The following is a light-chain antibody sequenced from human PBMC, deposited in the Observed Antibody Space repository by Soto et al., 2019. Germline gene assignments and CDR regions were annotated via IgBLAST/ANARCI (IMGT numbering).Light chain of an antibody. V-gene: IGLV1-47*01. CDR2: RND. CDR3: AAWDDSLGGCVV. J-gene: IGLJ2*01. Sequence: QSVLTQPPSASGTPGQRVTISSGSSSNIGTNYVYWYQRLPGTAPKLLIYRNDQRPSGVPDRFSGSLSGTSASLAINGLRSEDEADYYCAAWDDSLGGCVVFGGGTKVTVL. CDR1: SSNIGTNY.